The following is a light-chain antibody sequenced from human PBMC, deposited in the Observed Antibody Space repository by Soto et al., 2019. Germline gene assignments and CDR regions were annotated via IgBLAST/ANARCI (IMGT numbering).Light chain of an antibody. J-gene: IGKJ1*01. V-gene: IGKV1-39*01. CDR1: QSISSY. CDR3: QQSFNTPWP. Sequence: DIQMTQSPSARAASVGGGGTITCRASQSISSYLNWYQQKPGKAPNLLIYAASNLHSGAPSRFSGSGSGTHFTLTINRLQPEDFATYYCQQSFNTPWPFGQGNTGDIK. CDR2: AAS.